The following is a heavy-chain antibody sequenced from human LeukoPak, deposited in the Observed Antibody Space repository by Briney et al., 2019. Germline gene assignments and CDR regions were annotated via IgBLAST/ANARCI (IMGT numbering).Heavy chain of an antibody. D-gene: IGHD2-8*01. CDR3: ARYSLNIVLMVYATD. CDR1: GFTFSSYD. Sequence: GGSLRLSCAASGFTFSSYDMNWVRQAPGKGLEWVSSITSSSSYIYYADSVKGRFTISRDNAKNSLYLQMNSLRAEDTAVYYCARYSLNIVLMVYATDWGQGTLVTVSS. V-gene: IGHV3-21*01. CDR2: ITSSSSYI. J-gene: IGHJ4*02.